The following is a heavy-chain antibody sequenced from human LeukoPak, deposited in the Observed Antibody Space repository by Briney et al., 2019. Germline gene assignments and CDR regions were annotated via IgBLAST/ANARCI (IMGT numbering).Heavy chain of an antibody. V-gene: IGHV3-53*01. J-gene: IGHJ4*02. CDR2: IYSGGST. Sequence: PGGSLRLSCAASGFTVSSNYMSWVRQAPGKGLEWVSVIYSGGSTYYADSVKGRFTISRDNSKNTLCLQMNSLRAEDTAVYYCAKSRSRGDFWSGFDYWGQGTLVTVSS. D-gene: IGHD3-3*01. CDR3: AKSRSRGDFWSGFDY. CDR1: GFTVSSNY.